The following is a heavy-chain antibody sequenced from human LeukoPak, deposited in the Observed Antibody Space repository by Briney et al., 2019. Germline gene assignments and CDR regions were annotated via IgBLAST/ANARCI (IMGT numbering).Heavy chain of an antibody. V-gene: IGHV3-23*01. Sequence: GGSLRLSCAASGFTFSSYAMSWVRQAPGKGLEWVSAISGSGGSTYYADSVKGRFTISRDNSKNTLYLQMNSLRAEDTAVYYCAKPVVPAAIMRDDLPDAFDIWGQGTMVTVSS. CDR1: GFTFSSYA. J-gene: IGHJ3*02. D-gene: IGHD2-2*02. CDR3: AKPVVPAAIMRDDLPDAFDI. CDR2: ISGSGGST.